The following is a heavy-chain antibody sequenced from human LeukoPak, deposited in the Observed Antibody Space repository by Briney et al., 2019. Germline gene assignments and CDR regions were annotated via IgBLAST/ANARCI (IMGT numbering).Heavy chain of an antibody. CDR1: GGSISSSSYY. D-gene: IGHD3-9*01. CDR3: ARRALRYFDWLPTTYYYYYGMDV. Sequence: SETLSLTCTVSGGSISSSSYYWGWLRQPPGKGLEWIGSIYYSGSTYYNPSLKSRVTISVDTSKNQFSLKLSSVTAADTAVYYCARRALRYFDWLPTTYYYYYGMDVWGQGTTVTVSS. V-gene: IGHV4-39*01. J-gene: IGHJ6*02. CDR2: IYYSGST.